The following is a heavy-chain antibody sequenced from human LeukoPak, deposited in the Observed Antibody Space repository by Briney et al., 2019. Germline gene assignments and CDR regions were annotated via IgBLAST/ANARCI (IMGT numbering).Heavy chain of an antibody. V-gene: IGHV3-11*04. CDR3: ARGSLWLQLDY. J-gene: IGHJ4*02. CDR1: GFIFSDYY. D-gene: IGHD5-24*01. Sequence: PGGSLRLSCAASGFIFSDYYMSWIRQAPGKGLEWVSYIRSSGSTIYYADSVKGRFTISRDNSKNTLYLQMNSLRAEDTAVYYCARGSLWLQLDYWGQGTLVTVSS. CDR2: IRSSGSTI.